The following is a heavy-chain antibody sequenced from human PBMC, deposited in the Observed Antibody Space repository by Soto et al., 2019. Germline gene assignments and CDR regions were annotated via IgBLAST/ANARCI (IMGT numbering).Heavy chain of an antibody. Sequence: ASVKVSCKASGGTFSSYAISWVRQAPGQGLEWMGGIIPILGIANYAQKFQGRVTITADKSTSTAYMELSSLRSEDTAVYYCARYELERDYYYYGMDVWGQGTTVTVSS. CDR1: GGTFSSYA. CDR2: IIPILGIA. CDR3: ARYELERDYYYYGMDV. J-gene: IGHJ6*02. D-gene: IGHD1-1*01. V-gene: IGHV1-69*10.